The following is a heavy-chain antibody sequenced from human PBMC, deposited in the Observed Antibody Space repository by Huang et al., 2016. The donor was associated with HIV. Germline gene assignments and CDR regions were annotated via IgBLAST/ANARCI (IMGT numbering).Heavy chain of an antibody. CDR1: GFTFSNYD. CDR2: MNPKSGNT. J-gene: IGHJ4*02. V-gene: IGHV1-8*03. D-gene: IGHD3-22*01. Sequence: QVQLLQSGAEVKKPGASVKVSCKASGFTFSNYDFNWVRQASGQGLEWMGWMNPKSGNTGYAQKFQGRVTITRNTSITTAYMELSSLRSEDTAVYYCARARGYYYDYTDYYSRYFFDSWGQGTLVTVSS. CDR3: ARARGYYYDYTDYYSRYFFDS.